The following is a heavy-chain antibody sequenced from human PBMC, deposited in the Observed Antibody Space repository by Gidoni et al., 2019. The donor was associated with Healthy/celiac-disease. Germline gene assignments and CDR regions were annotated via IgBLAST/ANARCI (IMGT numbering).Heavy chain of an antibody. CDR1: GYTFTSYD. D-gene: IGHD4-17*01. Sequence: QVQLVQSGAEVKKHGASVKVSCKASGYTFTSYDINWVRQATGHGLEWMGWMNPNSGNTGYAQKFQGRVTMTRNTSISTAYMELSSLRSEDTAVYYCARGTSGDYEDWFDPWGQGTLVTVSS. CDR3: ARGTSGDYEDWFDP. V-gene: IGHV1-8*01. CDR2: MNPNSGNT. J-gene: IGHJ5*02.